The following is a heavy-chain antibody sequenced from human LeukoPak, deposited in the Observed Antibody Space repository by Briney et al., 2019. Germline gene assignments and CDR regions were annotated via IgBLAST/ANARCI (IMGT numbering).Heavy chain of an antibody. CDR3: AKERGRDYDDRAFDL. CDR1: GFTFSSSP. J-gene: IGHJ3*01. V-gene: IGHV3-23*01. CDR2: ISGTGGST. D-gene: IGHD3-22*01. Sequence: GGSPRLSCAASGFTFSSSPMNWVRQSPERGLEWVSAISGTGGSTSYADSLKGRFTISRDNSKNTVYLQMSSLTAEDTAVYYCAKERGRDYDDRAFDLWGQGTMVTVSS.